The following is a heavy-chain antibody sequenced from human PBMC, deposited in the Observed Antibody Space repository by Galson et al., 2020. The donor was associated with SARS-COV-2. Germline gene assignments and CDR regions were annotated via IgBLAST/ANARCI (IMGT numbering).Heavy chain of an antibody. Sequence: GESLKISCAASGFTFSSYEMNWVRQAPGKGLEWVSYISSSGSTIYYADSVKDRFTISRDNAKNSLYLQMNSLRAEDTAVYYCVREYGSGSYYNWFDPWGQGTLVTVSS. J-gene: IGHJ5*02. D-gene: IGHD3-10*01. CDR2: ISSSGSTI. CDR3: VREYGSGSYYNWFDP. CDR1: GFTFSSYE. V-gene: IGHV3-48*03.